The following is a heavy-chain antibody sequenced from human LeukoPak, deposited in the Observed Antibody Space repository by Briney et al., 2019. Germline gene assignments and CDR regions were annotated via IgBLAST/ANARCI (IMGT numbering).Heavy chain of an antibody. CDR1: GFSFSNYA. J-gene: IGHJ4*02. Sequence: PGGSLRLSCAAPGFSFSNYAMAWVRQAPGKGLEWVSAISGSGGGTYFADSVKGRFTISRDNSKNTLYLQMNSLGAEDTAVYFCAKAVSWNFDYWGQGTLVTVSS. CDR3: AKAVSWNFDY. CDR2: ISGSGGGT. V-gene: IGHV3-23*01.